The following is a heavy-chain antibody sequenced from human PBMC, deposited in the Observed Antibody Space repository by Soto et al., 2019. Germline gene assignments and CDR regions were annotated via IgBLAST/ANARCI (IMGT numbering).Heavy chain of an antibody. D-gene: IGHD4-17*01. CDR1: GFTFSSYW. V-gene: IGHV3-7*05. Sequence: EVHLVESGGGLVQPGGSLRLSCAASGFTFSSYWMTWVRQAPGKGLEWVANIKQDGGAKYYVDSVKGGFTISRDNAKNSLYLQMNSLRAEDTAVYYCAKAIYGGNSDFGYWGQGTLVTVSS. J-gene: IGHJ4*02. CDR2: IKQDGGAK. CDR3: AKAIYGGNSDFGY.